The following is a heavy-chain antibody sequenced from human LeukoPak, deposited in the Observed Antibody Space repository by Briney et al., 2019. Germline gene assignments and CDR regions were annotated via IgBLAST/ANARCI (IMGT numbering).Heavy chain of an antibody. CDR1: GGTFSSYA. Sequence: GASVKVSCQASGGTFSSYAISWVRQAPGQGLEWMGGIIPIFGTANYAQKFQGRVTITTDESTSTAYMELSSLRSEDTAVYYCARVNGVGATDYWGQGTLVTVSS. D-gene: IGHD1-26*01. CDR3: ARVNGVGATDY. CDR2: IIPIFGTA. J-gene: IGHJ4*02. V-gene: IGHV1-69*05.